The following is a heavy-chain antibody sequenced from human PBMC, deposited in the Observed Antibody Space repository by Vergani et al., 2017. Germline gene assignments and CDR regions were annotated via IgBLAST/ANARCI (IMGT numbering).Heavy chain of an antibody. CDR1: GDSVSSNSAA. V-gene: IGHV6-1*01. J-gene: IGHJ3*02. Sequence: QVQLQQSGPGLVKPSQTLSLTCAISGDSVSSNSAAWNWIRQSPSRGLEWLGRTYYRSKWYNDYAVSVKSRITINPDTSKNQFSLQLNSVTPEDTAVYYCXRGGDYDFWSGYPDAFDIWGQGTMVTVSS. CDR3: XRGGDYDFWSGYPDAFDI. D-gene: IGHD3-3*01. CDR2: TYYRSKWYN.